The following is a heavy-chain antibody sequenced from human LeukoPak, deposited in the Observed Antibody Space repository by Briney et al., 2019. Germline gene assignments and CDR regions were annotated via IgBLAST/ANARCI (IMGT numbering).Heavy chain of an antibody. D-gene: IGHD3-10*01. V-gene: IGHV3-21*01. CDR2: ISSSSSYI. Sequence: PGGSLRVSCAASGYTFSSLSMNWVRQAPGKGLEWVSSISSSSSYIYYADSVKGRFTISRDNAKNSLYLQMNSLRAEDTAMYYCARDDYYGSGSYWGAFDIWGQGTMVTVSS. CDR3: ARDDYYGSGSYWGAFDI. J-gene: IGHJ3*02. CDR1: GYTFSSLS.